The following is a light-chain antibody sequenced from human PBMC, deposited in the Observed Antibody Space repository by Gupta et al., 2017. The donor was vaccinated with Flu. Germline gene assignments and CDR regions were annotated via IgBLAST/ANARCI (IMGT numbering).Light chain of an antibody. Sequence: EIVLTQSPGTLSLSPGEPATLSCRASQSVPSDFLGWYKQKPRQAPRLLIYGASIRHTSIPDSCGGGGGEEDFTLTISRPEQEDFVVYYCYQNGNQPPYTFGQGTKVEIK. V-gene: IGKV3-20*01. CDR2: GAS. CDR3: YQNGNQPPYT. CDR1: QSVPSDF. J-gene: IGKJ2*01.